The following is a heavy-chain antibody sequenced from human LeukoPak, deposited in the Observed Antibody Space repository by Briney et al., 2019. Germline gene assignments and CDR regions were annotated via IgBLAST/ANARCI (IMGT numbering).Heavy chain of an antibody. CDR2: IYTSGST. Sequence: SQTLSLTCTVSGGSISSGSYYWSWIRQPAGKGLEWIGRIYTSGSTNYNPSLKSRVTISVDTSKNQFSLKLSSVTAADAAVYYCARDLLNGNWFDPWGQGTLVTVSS. D-gene: IGHD2-21*01. CDR3: ARDLLNGNWFDP. CDR1: GGSISSGSYY. V-gene: IGHV4-61*02. J-gene: IGHJ5*02.